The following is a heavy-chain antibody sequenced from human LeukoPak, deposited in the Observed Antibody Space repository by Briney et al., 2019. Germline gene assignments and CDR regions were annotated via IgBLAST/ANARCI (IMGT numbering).Heavy chain of an antibody. CDR1: GFTFSSYE. Sequence: GGSLRLSCAASGFTFSSYEMNWVRQAPGKGPEWVSYISSSGSTIYYADSVKGRFTISRDNAKNSLYLQMNSLRAEDTAVYYCAELGITMIGGVWGKGTTVTISS. V-gene: IGHV3-48*03. CDR3: AELGITMIGGV. CDR2: ISSSGSTI. D-gene: IGHD3-10*02. J-gene: IGHJ6*04.